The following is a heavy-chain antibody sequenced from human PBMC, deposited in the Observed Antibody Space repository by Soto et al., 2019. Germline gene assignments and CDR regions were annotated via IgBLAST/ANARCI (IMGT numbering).Heavy chain of an antibody. Sequence: QVQLVESGGGVVQPGRSLRLSCAASGFTFSSYGMHWVRQAPGKGLEWVAVISYDGSNKYYADSVKGRFTISRDNSKNTLYLQMNSLRAEDTAVYYCAKDRETHCGGDCYHFDYWGQGTLVTVSS. V-gene: IGHV3-30*18. J-gene: IGHJ4*02. CDR2: ISYDGSNK. CDR1: GFTFSSYG. D-gene: IGHD2-21*02. CDR3: AKDRETHCGGDCYHFDY.